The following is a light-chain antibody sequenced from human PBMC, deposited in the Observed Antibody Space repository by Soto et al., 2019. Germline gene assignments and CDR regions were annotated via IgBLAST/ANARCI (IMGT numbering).Light chain of an antibody. CDR1: NSDVGTYNY. CDR2: DVT. CDR3: CSYAGSSSFRVL. J-gene: IGLJ2*01. Sequence: QSVLTQPRSVSGSPGQSVTISCTGTNSDVGTYNYVSWYQQHPGKAPKLIIYDVTKRPSGVPDRFSGSKSGNTASLIISGLQAADEAEYYCCCCSYAGSSSFRVLFGGGTQVTVL. V-gene: IGLV2-11*01.